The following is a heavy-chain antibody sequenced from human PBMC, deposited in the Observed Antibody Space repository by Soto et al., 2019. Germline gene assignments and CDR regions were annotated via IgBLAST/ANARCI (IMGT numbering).Heavy chain of an antibody. CDR3: ARVGYSSRKIPSNWFDP. J-gene: IGHJ5*02. CDR2: IYYSGST. Sequence: PSETLSLTCTVFGGSVSSGSYYWSWIRQPPXKGLEWIGYIYYSGSTNYNPSLKSRVTISVDTSKNQFSLKLSSVTAADTAVYYCARVGYSSRKIPSNWFDPWGQGTLVTVSS. CDR1: GGSVSSGSYY. V-gene: IGHV4-61*01. D-gene: IGHD6-13*01.